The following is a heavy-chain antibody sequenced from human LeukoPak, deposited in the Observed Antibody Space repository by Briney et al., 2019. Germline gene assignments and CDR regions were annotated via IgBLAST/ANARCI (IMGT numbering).Heavy chain of an antibody. CDR3: AREGRSDYDILTGYYTDYYFDY. CDR2: ISAYNGNT. J-gene: IGHJ4*02. V-gene: IGHV1-18*04. CDR1: GYTFNGYY. Sequence: ASVKVSCKTSGYTFNGYYMHWVRQAPGQGLEWMGWISAYNGNTNYAQKLQGRVTMTTDTSTSTAYMELRSLRFDDTAVYYCAREGRSDYDILTGYYTDYYFDYWGQGTLVTVSS. D-gene: IGHD3-9*01.